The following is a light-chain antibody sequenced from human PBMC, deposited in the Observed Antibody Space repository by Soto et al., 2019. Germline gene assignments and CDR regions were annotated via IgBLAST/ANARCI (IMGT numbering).Light chain of an antibody. V-gene: IGKV3-20*01. Sequence: EIVLTQSPGTLSLSPGERATLSCRASQRVTSSYLAWYQQKPGQAPRLLIYGASSRATGIPDRFSGSGSGTDFTLTISRLAPEDCAVYYCQQYGSSPRFGQGTKVEIK. J-gene: IGKJ1*01. CDR3: QQYGSSPR. CDR2: GAS. CDR1: QRVTSSY.